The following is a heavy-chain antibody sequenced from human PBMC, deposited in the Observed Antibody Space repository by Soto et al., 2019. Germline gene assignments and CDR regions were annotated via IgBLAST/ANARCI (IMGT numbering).Heavy chain of an antibody. CDR2: IKSKSSGGTT. CDR1: GLIFRNAW. V-gene: IGHV3-15*01. CDR3: ASEKGWRQSPLDS. D-gene: IGHD4-4*01. Sequence: PGGSLRLSCAASGLIFRNAWMCWVRQAPGKGLEWVGRIKSKSSGGTTDYAAPVEGRVTISRDDSKSTLYLQMTSLTIEDTAVYFCASEKGWRQSPLDSWGQGALVTVSS. J-gene: IGHJ5*01.